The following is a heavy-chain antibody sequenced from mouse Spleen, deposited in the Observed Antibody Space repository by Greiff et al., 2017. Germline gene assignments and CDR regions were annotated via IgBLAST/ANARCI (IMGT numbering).Heavy chain of an antibody. Sequence: QVQLQQSGAELVRPGVSVKISCKGSGYTFTDYAMHWVKQSHAKSLEWIGVISTYYGDASYNQKFKGKATMTVDKSSSTAYMELARLTSEDSAIYYCARRGTTGMDYWGQGTSVTVSS. J-gene: IGHJ4*01. V-gene: IGHV1S137*01. D-gene: IGHD2-14*01. CDR1: GYTFTDYA. CDR3: ARRGTTGMDY. CDR2: ISTYYGDA.